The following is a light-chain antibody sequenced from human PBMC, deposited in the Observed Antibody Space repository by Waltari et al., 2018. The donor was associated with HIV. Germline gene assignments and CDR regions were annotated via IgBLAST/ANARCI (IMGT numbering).Light chain of an antibody. J-gene: IGLJ3*02. Sequence: QIVLTQSPSASGTPGQGVTISCSGGVSNIGSRSVHWYQQVPGTAPTLLIYNDKQRPAGVPDRFTGSKSGTSASLAISGLRSEDESDYYCSSWDDNLNGPVFGGGTKLTVL. CDR3: SSWDDNLNGPV. V-gene: IGLV1-44*01. CDR1: VSNIGSRS. CDR2: NDK.